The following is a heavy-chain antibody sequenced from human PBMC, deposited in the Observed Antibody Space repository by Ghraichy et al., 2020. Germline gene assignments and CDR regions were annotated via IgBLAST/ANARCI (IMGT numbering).Heavy chain of an antibody. V-gene: IGHV3-7*01. CDR1: GFTFSNYW. CDR3: ARSWFGDDYGMNV. CDR2: IKQDEAEK. D-gene: IGHD3-10*01. Sequence: LSLTCAASGFTFSNYWMSWVRQAPGKGLEWVANIKQDEAEKYYVDSVKGRFTVSRDNAKNSLYLQMNSLRAEDTAVYYCARSWFGDDYGMNVWGQGTTVTVSS. J-gene: IGHJ6*02.